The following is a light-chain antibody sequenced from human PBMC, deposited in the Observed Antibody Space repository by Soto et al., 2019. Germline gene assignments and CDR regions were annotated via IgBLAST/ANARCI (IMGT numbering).Light chain of an antibody. V-gene: IGKV3-20*01. Sequence: EIVLTQSSATLSLSPGERATLSCRASQSVTSNALAWYQQKPGQAPRLLIYGVSSRATGIPDRFSGSGSGTDFTLTISSLEPEDFATYYCQQADSFPLTFGPGTKVDIK. CDR1: QSVTSNA. CDR2: GVS. CDR3: QQADSFPLT. J-gene: IGKJ3*01.